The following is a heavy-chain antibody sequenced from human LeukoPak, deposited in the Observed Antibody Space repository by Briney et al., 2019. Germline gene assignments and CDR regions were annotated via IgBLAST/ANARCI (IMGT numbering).Heavy chain of an antibody. D-gene: IGHD3-22*01. CDR2: INPSGGST. CDR1: GYTFTSYY. V-gene: IGHV1-46*01. Sequence: ASVKVSCKASGYTFTSYYMHWVRQAPGQGLEWMGIINPSGGSTSYAQKFQGRVTMTRDTSTSTVYMELSSLRSEDTAVYYCARDGPRYYDSSGYYLGYWGQGTLVTVSS. J-gene: IGHJ4*02. CDR3: ARDGPRYYDSSGYYLGY.